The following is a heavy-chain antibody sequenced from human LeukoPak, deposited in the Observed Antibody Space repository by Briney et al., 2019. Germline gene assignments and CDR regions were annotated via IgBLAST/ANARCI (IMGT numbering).Heavy chain of an antibody. CDR2: IYYSGST. CDR1: GGSISSGDYY. J-gene: IGHJ4*02. V-gene: IGHV4-30-4*01. CDR3: ARAHDYGDYPIDYFDY. D-gene: IGHD4-17*01. Sequence: SETLSLTCTVSGGSISSGDYYWSWIRQPPGKGLEWIGYIYYSGSTYYNPSLKSRVTISVDTSKNQFSLKLSSVTAADTAVYYCARAHDYGDYPIDYFDYWGQGTLVTVSS.